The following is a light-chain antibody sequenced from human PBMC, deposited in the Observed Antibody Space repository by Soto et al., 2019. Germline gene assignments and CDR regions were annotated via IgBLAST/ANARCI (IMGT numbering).Light chain of an antibody. J-gene: IGLJ1*01. V-gene: IGLV7-46*01. Sequence: QAVVTQEHSLTVSPGGTVTLTCGSSTGAVTSGHYPYWFQQKPGQAPRTLIYDTSNKHSWTPARFSGSLLGGKAALTLSGAQPEDEAEYYCLLSYSGARPYVFGTGTKVTVL. CDR2: DTS. CDR1: TGAVTSGHY. CDR3: LLSYSGARPYV.